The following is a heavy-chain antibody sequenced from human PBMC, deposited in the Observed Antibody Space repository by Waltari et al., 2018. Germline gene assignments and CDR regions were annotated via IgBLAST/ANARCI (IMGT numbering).Heavy chain of an antibody. D-gene: IGHD3-10*01. CDR1: GFTFSSYS. Sequence: EVQLVESGGGLVKPGGSLRLSCAASGFTFSSYSMNWVRQAPGKGLEWVSSISSSSSYIYYADSVKGRCTISIDNAKNSLYLQMNSLRAEDTAVYYCARAPELVGDHAFDIWGQGTMVTVSS. CDR3: ARAPELVGDHAFDI. V-gene: IGHV3-21*01. J-gene: IGHJ3*02. CDR2: ISSSSSYI.